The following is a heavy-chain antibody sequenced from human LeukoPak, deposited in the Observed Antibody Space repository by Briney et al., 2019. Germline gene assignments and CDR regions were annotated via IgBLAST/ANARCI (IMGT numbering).Heavy chain of an antibody. CDR3: ARGSLSRITMIVVVIGAFDI. V-gene: IGHV1-69*01. J-gene: IGHJ3*02. CDR2: IIPIFGTA. D-gene: IGHD3-22*01. CDR1: GGTFSSYA. Sequence: ASVKVSCKASGGTFSSYAISWVRQAPGQGLEWMGGIIPIFGTANYAQKFQGRVTITADESTSTAYMGLSSLRSEDTAVYYCARGSLSRITMIVVVIGAFDIWSQGTMVTVSS.